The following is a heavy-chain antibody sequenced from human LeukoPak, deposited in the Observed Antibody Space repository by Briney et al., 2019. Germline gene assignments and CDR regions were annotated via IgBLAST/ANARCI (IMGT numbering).Heavy chain of an antibody. D-gene: IGHD3-3*01. CDR2: IYYSGST. J-gene: IGHJ4*02. CDR1: GGSISTYY. CDR3: ARGRYDFWSGRTRAYYFDY. V-gene: IGHV4-59*01. Sequence: TSETLSLTCTVSGGSISTYYWSWIRQPPGKGLEWIGYIYYSGSTNYNPSLKSRVTVSVDTSKNQFSLKLSSVTAADTAVYYCARGRYDFWSGRTRAYYFDYWGQGTLVTVSS.